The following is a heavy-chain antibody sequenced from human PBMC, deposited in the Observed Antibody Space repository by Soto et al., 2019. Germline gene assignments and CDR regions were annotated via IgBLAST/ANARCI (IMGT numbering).Heavy chain of an antibody. CDR2: ISSSSNTI. V-gene: IGHV3-48*01. CDR1: GFTFSNYN. J-gene: IGHJ4*02. Sequence: PGGSLRLSCAASGFTFSNYNMHWVRQAPGKGLEWVSYISSSSNTIHYADSVKGRFTISRDNAKNSLYLQMNSLRAEDTAVYYCARPSCGGDCYSPVYWGQGTLVTVSS. CDR3: ARPSCGGDCYSPVY. D-gene: IGHD2-21*02.